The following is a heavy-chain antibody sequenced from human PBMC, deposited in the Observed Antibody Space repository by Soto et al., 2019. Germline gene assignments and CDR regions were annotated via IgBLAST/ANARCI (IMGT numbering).Heavy chain of an antibody. Sequence: SVKVSCKASGGTFSSYAISWVRQAPGQGLEWMGGIIPIFGTANYAQKFQGRVTITADESTSTAYMELSSLRSEDTAVYYCARDEARSSGGNYDYYYGMDVWGQGTTVTVSS. CDR3: ARDEARSSGGNYDYYYGMDV. J-gene: IGHJ6*02. V-gene: IGHV1-69*13. CDR2: IIPIFGTA. D-gene: IGHD2-15*01. CDR1: GGTFSSYA.